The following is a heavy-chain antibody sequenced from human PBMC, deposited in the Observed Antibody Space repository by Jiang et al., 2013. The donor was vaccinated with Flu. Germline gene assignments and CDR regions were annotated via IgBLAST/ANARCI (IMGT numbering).Heavy chain of an antibody. D-gene: IGHD4/OR15-4a*01. Sequence: SQTLSLTCDISGDGVSTNAATWNWIRQSPSRGLEWLGRTYYRSRWYNNYAESVKGRITIKTDTSKNQFSLQMNSVTPDDTAVYYCARAALVGSSMVRIDSWGQGTLVTVSS. CDR1: GDGVSTNAAT. CDR2: TYYRSRWYN. J-gene: IGHJ4*02. CDR3: ARAALVGSSMVRIDS. V-gene: IGHV6-1*01.